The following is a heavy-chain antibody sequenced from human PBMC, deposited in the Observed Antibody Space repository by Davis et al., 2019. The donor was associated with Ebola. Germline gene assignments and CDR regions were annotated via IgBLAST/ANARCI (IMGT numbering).Heavy chain of an antibody. J-gene: IGHJ6*04. V-gene: IGHV3-30*18. D-gene: IGHD3-10*01. CDR3: AKGLVRADYYDGMDV. CDR2: ISYDGSNK. CDR1: GFTFSSYG. Sequence: PGGSLRLSCAASGFTFSSYGMHWVRQAPGKGLEWVAVISYDGSNKYYADSVKGRFTISRDNSKNTLYLQMNSLRAEDTAVYYCAKGLVRADYYDGMDVWGKGTTVTVSS.